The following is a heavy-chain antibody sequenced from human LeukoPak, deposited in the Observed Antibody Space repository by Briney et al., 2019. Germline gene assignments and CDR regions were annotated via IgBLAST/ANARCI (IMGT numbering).Heavy chain of an antibody. CDR2: INPDNGVT. Sequence: ASVKVSCKASGYTFTGYYIHRVRQAPGQGLEWMGWINPDNGVTNYAQKFQGRVTITRDTSISTAYMELSRLRSDDTAVYHCARRARSCSSTSCLDPWGQGTLVTVSS. D-gene: IGHD2-2*01. CDR3: ARRARSCSSTSCLDP. V-gene: IGHV1-2*02. CDR1: GYTFTGYY. J-gene: IGHJ5*02.